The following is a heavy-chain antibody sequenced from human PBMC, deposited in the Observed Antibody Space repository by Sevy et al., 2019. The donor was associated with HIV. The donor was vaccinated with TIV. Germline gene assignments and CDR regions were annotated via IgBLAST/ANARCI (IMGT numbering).Heavy chain of an antibody. CDR3: TRWSGSQSIFDY. CDR1: GFIFGDYG. D-gene: IGHD1-26*01. CDR2: FKSKIHGGTT. J-gene: IGHJ4*02. Sequence: GESLKISCTASGFIFGDYGMSWVRQAPGKGLEWIAFFKSKIHGGTTENAASVKGRFTISRDDSKNFVYLQMSNLKTEDTAVYYCTRWSGSQSIFDYWGQGTLVTVSS. V-gene: IGHV3-49*04.